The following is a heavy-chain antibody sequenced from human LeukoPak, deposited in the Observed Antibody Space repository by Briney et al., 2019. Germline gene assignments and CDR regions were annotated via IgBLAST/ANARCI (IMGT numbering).Heavy chain of an antibody. Sequence: SETLSLTCAVYGGSFSGYSWSWIRQPPGKGLEWIGEINHSGSTNYNPSLKSRVTISVDTSKNQFSLKLSSVTAADTAVYYCARVPRGYYFDYWGQGTLVTVSS. CDR3: ARVPRGYYFDY. J-gene: IGHJ4*02. CDR2: INHSGST. CDR1: GGSFSGYS. V-gene: IGHV4-34*01. D-gene: IGHD1-26*01.